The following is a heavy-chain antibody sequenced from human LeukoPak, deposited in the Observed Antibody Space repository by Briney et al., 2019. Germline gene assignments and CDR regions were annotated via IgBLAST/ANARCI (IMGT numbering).Heavy chain of an antibody. V-gene: IGHV4-59*11. Sequence: SETLSLTCTVSGGPISSHYWSWIRQPPGEGLEWIGYIYYSCRINYNPSLKSRVTLSLDTSKNQFSLTLTSVTAADTAVYYCARGAGWWDYWGQGTLVTVSS. CDR2: IYYSCRI. J-gene: IGHJ4*02. D-gene: IGHD2-15*01. CDR1: GGPISSHY. CDR3: ARGAGWWDY.